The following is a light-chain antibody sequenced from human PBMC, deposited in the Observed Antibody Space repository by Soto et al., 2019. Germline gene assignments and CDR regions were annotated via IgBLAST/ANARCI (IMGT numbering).Light chain of an antibody. Sequence: QSVLTQAPAVSGAPGQRVRISCTGSRSNIGAGYDVHWYQQLPRTAPKLLIYATTNRPSGVPDRFTGSESGTSDSLAITGLRTEDEADYYCQSYDSSLSGYVFGTGTKVTVL. V-gene: IGLV1-40*01. CDR1: RSNIGAGYD. CDR2: ATT. CDR3: QSYDSSLSGYV. J-gene: IGLJ1*01.